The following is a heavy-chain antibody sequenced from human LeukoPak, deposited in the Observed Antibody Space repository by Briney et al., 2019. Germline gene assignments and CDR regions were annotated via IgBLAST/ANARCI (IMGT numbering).Heavy chain of an antibody. CDR2: IYSGGST. V-gene: IGHV3-66*01. CDR3: ARDLNNGSYHWFDP. D-gene: IGHD1-26*01. CDR1: GFTVSSNY. J-gene: IGHJ5*02. Sequence: GGSMRLSCAVSGFTVSSNYMSWVRQASGTGLEWVSVIYSGGSTDYADSVKGRFTISRDNSKNTLYLQMNSLRAEDTAIYYCARDLNNGSYHWFDPWGQGTLVTVSS.